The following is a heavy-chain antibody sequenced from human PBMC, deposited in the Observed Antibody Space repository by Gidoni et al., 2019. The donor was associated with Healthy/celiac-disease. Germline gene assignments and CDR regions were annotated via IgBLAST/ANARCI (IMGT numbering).Heavy chain of an antibody. CDR2: IYYSGST. CDR3: ARQVWGQQLGIYYCDY. V-gene: IGHV4-31*03. CDR1: GGSIRSGGYY. J-gene: IGHJ4*02. Sequence: QVPLPESGPGLVQPSQPLSLTCTVSGGSIRSGGYYWSWIRQHPGKGLEWIGYIYYSGSTYYNPSLKRRVTISVDTSKNKFSLKLSSVTAADTAVYYCARQVWGQQLGIYYCDYWGQGTLVTVSS. D-gene: IGHD6-13*01.